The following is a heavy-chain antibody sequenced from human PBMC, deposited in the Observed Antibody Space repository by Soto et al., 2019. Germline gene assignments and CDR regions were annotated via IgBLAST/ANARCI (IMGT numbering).Heavy chain of an antibody. CDR1: GGSFSGYY. CDR2: INQSGST. Sequence: QVQLQQWGAGLLKPSETLSLTCAVYGGSFSGYYWSWIRQPPGKGLEWIGEINQSGSTNYNPSLKSRVTISVDTSKNQFSLKLSSVTAADTAVYYCARAGYSSGWYTLSPLGYWGQGTLVTVSS. J-gene: IGHJ4*02. V-gene: IGHV4-34*01. D-gene: IGHD6-19*01. CDR3: ARAGYSSGWYTLSPLGY.